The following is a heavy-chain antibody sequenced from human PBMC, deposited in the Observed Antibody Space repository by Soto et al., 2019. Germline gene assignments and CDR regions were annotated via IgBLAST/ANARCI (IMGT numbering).Heavy chain of an antibody. Sequence: QVQLVQSGAEVKKPGSSVKVSCKASGGTFSSYAISWARQAPGQGLEWMGGIIPIFGTANYAQKFQGRVTITADESTSTAYMELSSLRSEDTAVYYCARDPTSIVGATTYYYGMDVWGQGTTVTVSS. J-gene: IGHJ6*02. V-gene: IGHV1-69*01. CDR1: GGTFSSYA. CDR3: ARDPTSIVGATTYYYGMDV. D-gene: IGHD1-26*01. CDR2: IIPIFGTA.